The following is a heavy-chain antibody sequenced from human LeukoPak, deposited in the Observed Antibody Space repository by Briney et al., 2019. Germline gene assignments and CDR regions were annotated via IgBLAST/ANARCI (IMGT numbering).Heavy chain of an antibody. CDR1: GFTFSSYS. D-gene: IGHD2-2*01. Sequence: GGSLRLSCAASGFTFSSYSMNWVRQAPGKGLVWVSRINSDGRSTNYADSVKGRFTTSRDNAKNTLYLQMNSLRAEDTAVYYCATCSTTSCYAGIDYWGQGTLVTVSS. V-gene: IGHV3-74*01. CDR2: INSDGRST. CDR3: ATCSTTSCYAGIDY. J-gene: IGHJ4*02.